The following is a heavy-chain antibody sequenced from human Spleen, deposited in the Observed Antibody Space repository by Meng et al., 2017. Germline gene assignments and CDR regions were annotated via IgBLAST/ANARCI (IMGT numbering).Heavy chain of an antibody. V-gene: IGHV3-11*01. Sequence: GESLKISCAASGFTFSDYYMTWIRQFPGKGLEWLSYITTSGTPIYYADSVKGRFTISRDNAKNSLYLQMNSLRAEDTAVYYCARLESFGVVDWGQGTQVTVSS. CDR3: ARLESFGVVD. CDR1: GFTFSDYY. CDR2: ITTSGTPI. J-gene: IGHJ1*01. D-gene: IGHD3-3*01.